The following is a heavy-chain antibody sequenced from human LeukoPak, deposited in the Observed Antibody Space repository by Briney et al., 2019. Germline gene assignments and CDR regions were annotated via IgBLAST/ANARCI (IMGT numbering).Heavy chain of an antibody. Sequence: SGGSLRLSCVASGFTFSSYVMGWVRQAPGKRPEWVSSLTDSGGTTYYVDSVKGRFTISGDNSKNTLYLHMNSLRAEDTAMYYCAKKRDAFDIWGQGTVVAVSS. CDR3: AKKRDAFDI. J-gene: IGHJ3*02. D-gene: IGHD5-24*01. V-gene: IGHV3-23*01. CDR1: GFTFSSYV. CDR2: LTDSGGTT.